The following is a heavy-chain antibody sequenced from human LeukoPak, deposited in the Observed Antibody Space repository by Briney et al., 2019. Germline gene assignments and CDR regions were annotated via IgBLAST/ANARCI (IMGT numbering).Heavy chain of an antibody. CDR1: GFTFSSSW. CDR2: ITRDGSST. CDR3: ARDPGYESWSPFWGGMDV. J-gene: IGHJ6*04. V-gene: IGHV3-74*01. D-gene: IGHD3-16*01. Sequence: GGSLRLSCAASGFTFSSSWMHWVRQAPGKGLVWVSRITRDGSSTTYADSAKGRFTTSRDNAKNTLYLQMDSLGDDDTAVYYCARDPGYESWSPFWGGMDVWGNGTTVIVSS.